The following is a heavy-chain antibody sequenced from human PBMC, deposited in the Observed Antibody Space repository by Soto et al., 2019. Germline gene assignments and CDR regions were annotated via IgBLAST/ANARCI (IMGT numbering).Heavy chain of an antibody. V-gene: IGHV1-24*01. CDR2: FDPEDGET. CDR1: GYTLTELS. CDR3: ARALSYGDYVDY. Sequence: ASVKVSCKVSGYTLTELSMQWVRQAPGKGLEWMGGFDPEDGETIYAQKFQGRVTMTEDTSTDTAYMELSSLRSEDTAVYYCARALSYGDYVDYWGQGTLVTVSS. D-gene: IGHD4-17*01. J-gene: IGHJ4*02.